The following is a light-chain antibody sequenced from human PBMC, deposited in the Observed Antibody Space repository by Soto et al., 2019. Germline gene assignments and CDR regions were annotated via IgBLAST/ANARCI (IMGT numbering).Light chain of an antibody. J-gene: IGKJ1*01. Sequence: EIVLTQSPATLSVCPGERATLSCRGSQGGCNSCLAWYQQKSGQAPSLLIYGVSTRATGIPDRFSGSGSGTEFALTISRLEPEDFAVYICQHYVYPQWTFGPGTKVDI. V-gene: IGKV3-20*01. CDR1: QGGCNSC. CDR2: GVS. CDR3: QHYVYPQWT.